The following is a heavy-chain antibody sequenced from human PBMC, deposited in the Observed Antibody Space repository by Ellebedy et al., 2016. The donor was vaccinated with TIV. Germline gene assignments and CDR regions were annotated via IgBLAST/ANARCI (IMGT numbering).Heavy chain of an antibody. D-gene: IGHD3-10*01. CDR3: ASHMVRESTWFDP. J-gene: IGHJ5*02. CDR1: GASISTFSDF. V-gene: IGHV4-39*01. Sequence: MPSETLSLTCTVSGASISTFSDFWGWIRQPPGKGLEWIGSLYYSGSAYYNPSLKSRVTISVDRSKNQFSLNVTSVTAADTAVYYCASHMVRESTWFDPWGQGTLVTVSS. CDR2: LYYSGSA.